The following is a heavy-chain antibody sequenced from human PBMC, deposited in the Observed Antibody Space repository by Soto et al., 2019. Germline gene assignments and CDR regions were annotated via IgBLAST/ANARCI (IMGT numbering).Heavy chain of an antibody. CDR2: ISYDGSDK. Sequence: GGSLRLSCAASGFTFSSYTMHWVRQTPGKGLERVAVISYDGSDKYYADSVKGRFTISRDNSKNSLYLQMNSLRVEDTSVYYCASEYSLAVAAPGYWGQGILVTVSS. CDR1: GFTFSSYT. J-gene: IGHJ4*02. CDR3: ASEYSLAVAAPGY. D-gene: IGHD4-4*01. V-gene: IGHV3-30*04.